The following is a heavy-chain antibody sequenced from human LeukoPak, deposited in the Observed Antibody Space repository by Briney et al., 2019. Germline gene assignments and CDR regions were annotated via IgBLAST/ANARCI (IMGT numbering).Heavy chain of an antibody. D-gene: IGHD3-22*01. CDR1: GFTFSNYG. CDR3: AKGPAQYYDSSGYNWLDP. V-gene: IGHV3-30*02. J-gene: IGHJ5*02. Sequence: QAGGSLRLSCAASGFTFSNYGMHWVRQAPGKGLEWVAFIRYDGSNKYYADSVKGRFTVSRDNSKNTLYLQMSSLRAEDTAVYYCAKGPAQYYDSSGYNWLDPWGQGTLVTVSS. CDR2: IRYDGSNK.